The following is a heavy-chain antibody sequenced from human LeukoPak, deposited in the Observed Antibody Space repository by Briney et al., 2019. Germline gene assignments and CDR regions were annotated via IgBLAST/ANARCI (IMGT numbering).Heavy chain of an antibody. CDR1: GFTFKTYA. V-gene: IGHV3-74*01. Sequence: PGGSLRLSCAASGFTFKTYAMSWVRQAPGKGLVWVSHLNTDGTDTYYADSVKGRFTVSRDNARNTLYLQMNSLRAEDTAVYYCVGAHVAAYWGQGTLVTVSS. CDR2: LNTDGTDT. CDR3: VGAHVAAY. J-gene: IGHJ4*02. D-gene: IGHD3-10*01.